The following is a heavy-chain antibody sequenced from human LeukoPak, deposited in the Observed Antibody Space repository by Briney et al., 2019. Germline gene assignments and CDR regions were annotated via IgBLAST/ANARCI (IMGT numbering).Heavy chain of an antibody. CDR3: ARDGYYYDSSGYLP. V-gene: IGHV4-61*02. CDR2: IYTSGST. J-gene: IGHJ5*02. CDR1: GGSISSGSYY. D-gene: IGHD3-22*01. Sequence: SQTLSLTCTVSGGSISSGSYYWSWIRQPAGKGLEWIGRIYTSGSTNYNPSLKSRVTISVDTSKNQFSLKLSSVTAADMAVYYCARDGYYYDSSGYLPWGQGTLVTVSS.